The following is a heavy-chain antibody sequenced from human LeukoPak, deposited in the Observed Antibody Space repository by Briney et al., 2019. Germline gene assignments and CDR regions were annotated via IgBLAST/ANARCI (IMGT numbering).Heavy chain of an antibody. V-gene: IGHV3-30*03. D-gene: IGHD3-22*01. CDR2: ISYDGSNK. J-gene: IGHJ4*02. CDR1: GFTFSSYG. CDR3: ARDGGDSSGYYYFDY. Sequence: GGSLRLSCAASGFTFSSYGMHWVRQAPGKGLEWVAVISYDGSNKYYADSVKGRFTISRDNSKNTLYLQMNSLRAEDTAVYYCARDGGDSSGYYYFDYWGQGTLVTVSS.